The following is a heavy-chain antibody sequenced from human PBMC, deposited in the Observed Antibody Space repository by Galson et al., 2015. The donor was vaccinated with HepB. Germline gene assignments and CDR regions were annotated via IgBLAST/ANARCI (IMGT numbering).Heavy chain of an antibody. V-gene: IGHV3-7*01. J-gene: IGHJ4*02. CDR1: GFTFSRYW. CDR2: IKHDGSEK. D-gene: IGHD1-26*01. CDR3: ARYSSGNYGDY. Sequence: LRLSCAASGFTFSRYWMSWVRQAPGKGLEWVANIKHDGSEKYYVDSVKGRFTISRDNAKNSLYLQVNSLRAEDAAVYYCARYSSGNYGDYWGQGTLVTVSS.